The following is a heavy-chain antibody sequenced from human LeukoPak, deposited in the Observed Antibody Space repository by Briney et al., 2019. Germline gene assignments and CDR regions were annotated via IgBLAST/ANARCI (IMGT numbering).Heavy chain of an antibody. J-gene: IGHJ4*02. CDR3: ARSGKDRCSSTSCYGRELDY. CDR2: IIPIFGTA. CDR1: GGTFSSYA. D-gene: IGHD2-2*01. V-gene: IGHV1-69*13. Sequence: SVKVSCKASGGTFSSYAISWVRQAPGQGLEWMGGIIPIFGTANYAQKFQGRVTITADESTSTAYMELSSLRSEDTAVYYCARSGKDRCSSTSCYGRELDYWGQGTLVTVSS.